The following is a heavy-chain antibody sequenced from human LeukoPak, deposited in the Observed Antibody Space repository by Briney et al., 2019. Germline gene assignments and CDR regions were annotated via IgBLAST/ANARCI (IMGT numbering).Heavy chain of an antibody. V-gene: IGHV3-11*01. CDR1: GFTFSDFF. J-gene: IGHJ4*02. CDR2: TGGSGDII. CDR3: AIPVLGGHYIDY. Sequence: GGSLRLSCAASGFTFSDFFMTWIRQAPGQGLVWISITGGSGDIIYSADSVKGQFAISRNNAKKSLFLQMNNLRAEDTAVYYCAIPVLGGHYIDYWGKGTQVTVSS. D-gene: IGHD4-23*01.